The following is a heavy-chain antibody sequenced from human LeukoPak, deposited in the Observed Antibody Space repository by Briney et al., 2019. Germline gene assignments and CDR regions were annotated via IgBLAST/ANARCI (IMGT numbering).Heavy chain of an antibody. CDR3: ARERGGLPNFDY. V-gene: IGHV3-11*01. Sequence: GGSLPLSCAASGFAFSDYYMSWIRQAPGKGLEWVSYISNSGTIIYYADSVKGRFTISRDNAKNSLYLQINSLRAEDTAVYYCARERGGLPNFDYWGQGTLVTVSS. CDR1: GFAFSDYY. CDR2: ISNSGTII. J-gene: IGHJ4*02. D-gene: IGHD3-10*01.